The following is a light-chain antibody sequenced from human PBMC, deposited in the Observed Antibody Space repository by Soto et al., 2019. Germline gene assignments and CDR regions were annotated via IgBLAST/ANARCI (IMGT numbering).Light chain of an antibody. J-gene: IGKJ4*01. CDR1: QGITSY. Sequence: IPVTQSPSSLSASVGDRVTITCRASQGITSYLAWYQQKPGKAPKLLIYAASALQTGVSSRFSGSGYGTDFALTISNLQPEDFATYFCQQLYSYPLTSGGGTTVEF. V-gene: IGKV1-9*01. CDR3: QQLYSYPLT. CDR2: AAS.